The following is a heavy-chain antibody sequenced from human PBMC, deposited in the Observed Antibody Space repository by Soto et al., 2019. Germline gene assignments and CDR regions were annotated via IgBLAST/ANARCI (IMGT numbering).Heavy chain of an antibody. CDR3: ARNQSQSTSYAVS. D-gene: IGHD2-2*01. Sequence: SETLSLTCTVSGGSISSSSYYWGWIRQPPGKGLEWIGSIYYSGSTYYNPSLKSRVTISVDTSKNQFSLKLSSVTAADTAVYYCARNQSQSTSYAVSCGKGTLGT. J-gene: IGHJ5*02. V-gene: IGHV4-39*01. CDR2: IYYSGST. CDR1: GGSISSSSYY.